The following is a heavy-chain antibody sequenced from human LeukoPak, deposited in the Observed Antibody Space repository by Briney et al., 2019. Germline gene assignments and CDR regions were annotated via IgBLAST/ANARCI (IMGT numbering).Heavy chain of an antibody. J-gene: IGHJ4*02. V-gene: IGHV3-30-3*01. CDR1: GFTFSSYA. CDR3: ARGLDWYTHFGDY. Sequence: PGGSLRLSCAASGFTFSSYAMHWVRQAPGKGLEWVAVISYDGSNKYYADSVKGRFTISRDNSKNTLYLQMNSLRAEDTAVYYCARGLDWYTHFGDYWGQGTLVTVSS. CDR2: ISYDGSNK. D-gene: IGHD3-9*01.